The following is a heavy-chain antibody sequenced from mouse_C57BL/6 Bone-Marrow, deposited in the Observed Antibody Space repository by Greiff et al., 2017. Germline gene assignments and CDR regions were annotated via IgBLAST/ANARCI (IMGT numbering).Heavy chain of an antibody. D-gene: IGHD2-4*01. CDR3: ATHDYDGRGDYFDY. J-gene: IGHJ2*01. CDR1: GFTFSDYY. Sequence: EVQGVESGGGLVQPGGSLKLSCAASGFTFSDYYMYWVRQTPEKRLEWVAYSSNGGGSTYYPDTVKGRFTISRDNAKNTLYLQMSRLKSEDTAMYYCATHDYDGRGDYFDYWGQGTTLTVSS. V-gene: IGHV5-12*01. CDR2: SSNGGGST.